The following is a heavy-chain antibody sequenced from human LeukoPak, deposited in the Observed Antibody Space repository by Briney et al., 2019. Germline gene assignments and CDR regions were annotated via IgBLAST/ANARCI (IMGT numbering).Heavy chain of an antibody. Sequence: GASVKVSCKVSGYTLTELSMHWVRQAPGKGLEWMGGFDPEDGETIYAQKFQGRVTMTEDTSTDTAYMELSSLRSEDTAVYYYATDEFSSGDVNAFDIWGQGTMVTVSS. J-gene: IGHJ3*02. CDR2: FDPEDGET. CDR3: ATDEFSSGDVNAFDI. D-gene: IGHD3-22*01. V-gene: IGHV1-24*01. CDR1: GYTLTELS.